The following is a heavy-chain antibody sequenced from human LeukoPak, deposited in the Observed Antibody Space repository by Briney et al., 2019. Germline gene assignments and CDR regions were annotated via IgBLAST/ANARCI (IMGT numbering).Heavy chain of an antibody. V-gene: IGHV3-7*01. CDR2: IKEDVSEK. Sequence: GGSLKLSCAASGFTFSSYWMSWVRQAPGKGLECVANIKEDVSEKNYVDSVKGRFTISRDNAKNSLYLQMNSLRAEDTHVYYCAKAVAARWLAPWGQGTLVIVSS. CDR3: AKAVAARWLAP. CDR1: GFTFSSYW. D-gene: IGHD6-19*01. J-gene: IGHJ5*02.